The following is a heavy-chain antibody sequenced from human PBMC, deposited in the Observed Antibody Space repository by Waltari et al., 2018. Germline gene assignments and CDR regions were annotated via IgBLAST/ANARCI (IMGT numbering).Heavy chain of an antibody. CDR1: GGSISGFF. CDR2: IYYTGST. V-gene: IGHV4-59*01. D-gene: IGHD2-21*02. J-gene: IGHJ5*02. CDR3: ARGGGGDWEWFDP. Sequence: QVQLQESGQSLLKPSETLSLICTVSGGSISGFFWSWVRQPPGKGLDWIGYIYYTGSTNFNPSLKSRVTMSVDTSKNQFSLKLSSVTAVDTAFYYCARGGGGDWEWFDPWGQGTLVTVSS.